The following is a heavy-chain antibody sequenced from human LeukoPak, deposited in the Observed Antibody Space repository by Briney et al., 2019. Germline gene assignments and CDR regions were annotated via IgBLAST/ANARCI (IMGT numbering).Heavy chain of an antibody. V-gene: IGHV1-2*02. CDR2: INPNSGGT. CDR3: ARENDGYSYGSNWFDP. J-gene: IGHJ5*02. Sequence: ASVKVSCKASGYTFTGNYMHWVRQAPGQGLEWMGWINPNSGGTNYAQKFQGRVTMTRDTSISTAYMELSRLRSDDTAVYYCARENDGYSYGSNWFDPWGQGTLVTVSS. D-gene: IGHD5-18*01. CDR1: GYTFTGNY.